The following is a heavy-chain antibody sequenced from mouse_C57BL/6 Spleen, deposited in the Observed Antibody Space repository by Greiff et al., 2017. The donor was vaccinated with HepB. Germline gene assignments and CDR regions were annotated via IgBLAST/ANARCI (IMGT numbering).Heavy chain of an antibody. V-gene: IGHV1-55*01. D-gene: IGHD1-1*01. CDR2: IYPGSGST. CDR3: AGSPNYYGSSWCAY. Sequence: QVQLQQPGAELVKPGASVKMSCKASGYTFTSYWITWVKQRPGQGLEWIGDIYPGSGSTNFNEKFKSKATLTVDTSSSTAYMQLSSLTSEDSAVYYCAGSPNYYGSSWCAYWGQGTLVTVSA. CDR1: GYTFTSYW. J-gene: IGHJ3*01.